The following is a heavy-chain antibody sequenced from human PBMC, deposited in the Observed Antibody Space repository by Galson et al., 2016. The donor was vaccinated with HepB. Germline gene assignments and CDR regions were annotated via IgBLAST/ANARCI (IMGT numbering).Heavy chain of an antibody. Sequence: ETLSLTCSVSGDSINIARYFWGWIRQSPTRGLEWIGTIANIGSTYYNPSLRSRVSISVDTSRNQFSLKLNSVTAADTALYYCVRDEYNISWYKYWGQGTLVTVSS. D-gene: IGHD6-13*01. V-gene: IGHV4-39*02. CDR2: IANIGST. CDR3: VRDEYNISWYKY. CDR1: GDSINIARYF. J-gene: IGHJ4*02.